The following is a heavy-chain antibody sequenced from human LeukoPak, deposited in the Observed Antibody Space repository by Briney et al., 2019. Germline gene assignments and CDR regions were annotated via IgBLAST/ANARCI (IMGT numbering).Heavy chain of an antibody. D-gene: IGHD2-8*01. J-gene: IGHJ4*02. CDR1: GGSIKNYY. CDR2: IYYSGST. Sequence: PSETLSLTCTVSGGSIKNYYWSWVRQPPGKGLEWIGYIYYSGSTNYNPSLKSRVTISVDSSKNQFSLKLSSVTAADTAVYFCARARLMYYFDYWGQGSLVTVSS. V-gene: IGHV4-59*01. CDR3: ARARLMYYFDY.